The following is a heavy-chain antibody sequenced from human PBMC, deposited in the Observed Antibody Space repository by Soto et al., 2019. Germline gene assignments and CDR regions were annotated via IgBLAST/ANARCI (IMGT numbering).Heavy chain of an antibody. V-gene: IGHV3-73*01. J-gene: IGHJ6*03. CDR3: TRHDLASGPMVRGYYYYYYMDV. D-gene: IGHD3-10*01. CDR1: GFTFSGSA. Sequence: PGGSLRLSCAASGFTFSGSAMHWVRQASGKGLEWVGRIRSKANSYATAYAASVKGRFTISRDDSKNTAYLQMNSLKTEDTAVYYCTRHDLASGPMVRGYYYYYYMDVWGKGTTVTVSS. CDR2: IRSKANSYAT.